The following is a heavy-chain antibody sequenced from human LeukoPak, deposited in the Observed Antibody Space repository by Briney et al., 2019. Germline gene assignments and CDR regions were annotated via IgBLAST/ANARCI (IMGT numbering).Heavy chain of an antibody. CDR3: ARVQSSGYYYADAFDI. J-gene: IGHJ3*02. Sequence: PSETLSLTCTVSGGSISSGSYYWSWIRQPAGKGLEWIGRIYTSGSTNYNPSLKSRITISVDTSKNQFSLKLSSVTAADTAVYYCARVQSSGYYYADAFDIWGQGTMVTVSS. CDR2: IYTSGST. D-gene: IGHD3-22*01. V-gene: IGHV4-61*02. CDR1: GGSISSGSYY.